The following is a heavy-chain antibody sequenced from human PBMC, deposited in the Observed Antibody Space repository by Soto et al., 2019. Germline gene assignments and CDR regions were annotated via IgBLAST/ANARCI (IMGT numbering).Heavy chain of an antibody. CDR2: IYYSGNT. CDR1: GGSISSSSYY. J-gene: IGHJ6*02. CDR3: ARQRITMVRGVPFYYYGMDV. V-gene: IGHV4-39*07. D-gene: IGHD3-10*01. Sequence: SETLSLTCTVSGGSISSSSYYWGWIRQPPGKGLEWIGNIYYSGNTYYNPSLKSRLIISIDTSKNQFSLKVGSVTAADTAVYYCARQRITMVRGVPFYYYGMDVWGQGTTVTVSS.